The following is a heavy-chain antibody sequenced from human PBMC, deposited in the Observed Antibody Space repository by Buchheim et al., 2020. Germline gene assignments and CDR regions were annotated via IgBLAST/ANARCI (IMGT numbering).Heavy chain of an antibody. CDR1: GGSFSGYY. D-gene: IGHD6-13*01. Sequence: QVQLQQWGAGLLKPSETLSLTCAVYGGSFSGYYWSWIRQPPGKGLEWIGEINHSGSTNYNPSIKSRVTISVDASKNQFSLKLSSVTAADTAVYYCARSAERLQRYSSSWYPWGQGTL. CDR2: INHSGST. V-gene: IGHV4-34*01. J-gene: IGHJ5*02. CDR3: ARSAERLQRYSSSWYP.